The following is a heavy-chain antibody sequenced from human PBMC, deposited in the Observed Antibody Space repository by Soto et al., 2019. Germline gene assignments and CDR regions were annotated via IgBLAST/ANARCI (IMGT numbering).Heavy chain of an antibody. Sequence: DVQLVESGGGLVQPGGSLRVSCAASGFTFRSHRIHWVRQAPGKGLEWVSRIDTDGGGTRYADSVKGRFTISTDNAENTVYLQMNGLRVEYTAVYYCATVFDVWGQGTLVTVSS. CDR3: ATVFDV. D-gene: IGHD4-17*01. CDR2: IDTDGGGT. V-gene: IGHV3-74*01. J-gene: IGHJ4*02. CDR1: GFTFRSHR.